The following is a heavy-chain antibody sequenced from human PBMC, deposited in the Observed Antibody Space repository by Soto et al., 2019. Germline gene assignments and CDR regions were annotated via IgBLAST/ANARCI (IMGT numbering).Heavy chain of an antibody. CDR3: ARGELGELSSVLNFDY. V-gene: IGHV4-4*07. CDR1: GGSISSYY. CDR2: IYTSGST. J-gene: IGHJ4*02. Sequence: XATLSLIFTVCGGSISSYYWSWIRQPAGKGLEWIGRIYTSGSTNYNPSLKSRVTMSVDTSKNQFSLKLSSVTAADTAVYYCARGELGELSSVLNFDYWGQRTLVTVSS. D-gene: IGHD3-16*02.